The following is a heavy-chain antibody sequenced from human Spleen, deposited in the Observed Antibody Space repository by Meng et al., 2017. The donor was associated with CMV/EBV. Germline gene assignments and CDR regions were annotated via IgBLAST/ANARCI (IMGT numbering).Heavy chain of an antibody. D-gene: IGHD2-2*01. CDR2: LSYDGSQR. V-gene: IGHV3-30*03. Sequence: GGSLRLSCVASTLTHFKSYSMNWVRQAPGKGLEWVAILSYDGSQRYYTDSVKGRFTISRDNSMDTMYLQMNSLRPEDTAVYYCGRDLDCSTGTCRGDYWGQGTLVTVSS. CDR3: GRDLDCSTGTCRGDY. J-gene: IGHJ4*02. CDR1: TLTHFKSYS.